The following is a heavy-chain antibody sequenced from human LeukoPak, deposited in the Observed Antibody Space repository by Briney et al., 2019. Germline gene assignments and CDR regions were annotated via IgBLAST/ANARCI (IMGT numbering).Heavy chain of an antibody. D-gene: IGHD6-19*01. CDR2: ISAYNGNT. V-gene: IGHV1-18*01. CDR1: GYTFTSYG. J-gene: IGHJ6*02. Sequence: ASVKVSCKASGYTFTSYGISWVRQAPGQGLEWMGWISAYNGNTNYAQKLQGRVTMTTDTSTSTAYMELRSLRSDDTAVYYCARDTVASTVVYYYYGMDVWGQGTTVTVSS. CDR3: ARDTVASTVVYYYYGMDV.